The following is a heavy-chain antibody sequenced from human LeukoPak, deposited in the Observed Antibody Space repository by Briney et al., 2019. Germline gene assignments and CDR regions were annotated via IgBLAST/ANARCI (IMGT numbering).Heavy chain of an antibody. CDR3: ARNLKYYDSSGYSDY. D-gene: IGHD3-22*01. Sequence: SETLSLTCAVYGGSFSGYYWSWIRQHPGKGLEWIGYVYYSGSTYYNPSLKSRVTISVDTSKNQFSLKLSSVTAADTAVYYCARNLKYYDSSGYSDYWGQGTLVTVSS. CDR2: VYYSGST. CDR1: GGSFSGYY. V-gene: IGHV4-31*11. J-gene: IGHJ4*02.